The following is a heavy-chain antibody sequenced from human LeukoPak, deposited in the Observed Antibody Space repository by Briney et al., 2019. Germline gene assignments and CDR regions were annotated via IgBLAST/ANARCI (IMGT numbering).Heavy chain of an antibody. V-gene: IGHV4-34*01. CDR1: GGSFSGYY. J-gene: IGHJ5*02. CDR3: ARSTRGWSSGWFPLANWFDP. CDR2: INHSGST. Sequence: SETLSLTCAVYGGSFSGYYWSWIRQPPGKGLEWIGEINHSGSTNYNPSLKSRVTISVDTSKNQFSLKLSSVTAADTAVYYCARSTRGWSSGWFPLANWFDPWGQGTLVTVSS. D-gene: IGHD6-19*01.